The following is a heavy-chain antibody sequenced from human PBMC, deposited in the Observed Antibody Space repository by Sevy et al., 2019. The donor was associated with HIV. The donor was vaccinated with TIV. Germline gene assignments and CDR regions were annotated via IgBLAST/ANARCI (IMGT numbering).Heavy chain of an antibody. V-gene: IGHV4-39*01. Sequence: SETLSLTCTVSGGSISSSSYYWVWIRQPPGKGLEWIGSIYYSGSTYYNPSLKSRVTISVDTSKNQFSLKLSSVTAADTAVYYCARHRRRGRASPFDYWGQGTLVTVSS. J-gene: IGHJ4*02. CDR1: GGSISSSSYY. CDR3: ARHRRRGRASPFDY. CDR2: IYYSGST. D-gene: IGHD3-16*01.